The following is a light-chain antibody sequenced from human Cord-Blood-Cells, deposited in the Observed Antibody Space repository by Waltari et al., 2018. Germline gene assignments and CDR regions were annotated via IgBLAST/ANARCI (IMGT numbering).Light chain of an antibody. CDR2: DVS. J-gene: IGLJ1*01. Sequence: QSALTQPASVSGSPGQSITISCTRTSRDVGGYNYLSWYQQHPGTAPKLMIYDVSNRPSGVANRCPGCKSGNTASRTISGLQAEDEADYYCSSYTSSSTRVFGTGTKVTVL. V-gene: IGLV2-14*03. CDR3: SSYTSSSTRV. CDR1: SRDVGGYNY.